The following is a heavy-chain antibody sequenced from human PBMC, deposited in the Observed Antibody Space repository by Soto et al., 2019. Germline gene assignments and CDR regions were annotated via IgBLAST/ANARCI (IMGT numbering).Heavy chain of an antibody. D-gene: IGHD3-10*01. Sequence: WASVKVSFKASGYTFTSYGISWVRQAPGQGLEWMGWISAYNGNTNYAQKLQGRVTMTTDTSTSTAYMELRSLRSDDTAVYYCAREGITMVRGILEALGYWGQGTPVTVSS. V-gene: IGHV1-18*01. J-gene: IGHJ4*02. CDR3: AREGITMVRGILEALGY. CDR2: ISAYNGNT. CDR1: GYTFTSYG.